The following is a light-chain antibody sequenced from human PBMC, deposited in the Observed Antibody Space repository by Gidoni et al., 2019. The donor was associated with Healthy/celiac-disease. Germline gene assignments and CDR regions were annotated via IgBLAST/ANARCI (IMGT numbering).Light chain of an antibody. CDR2: EVS. J-gene: IGLJ2*01. CDR1: SSDVGGYNY. V-gene: IGLV2-8*01. Sequence: QSALPHPPSPSGSPAHSVTISCTGTSSDVGGYNYVSWYQQHPGKAPKLMIYEVSKRPSGVPDRFSGSKSGNTASLTVSGLQAEDEADYYCSSYAGSNNVVFGGGTKLTVL. CDR3: SSYAGSNNVV.